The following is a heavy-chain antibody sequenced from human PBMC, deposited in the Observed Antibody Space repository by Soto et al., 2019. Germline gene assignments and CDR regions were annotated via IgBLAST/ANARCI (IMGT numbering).Heavy chain of an antibody. CDR3: ARDHYGGNPYYFDH. D-gene: IGHD4-17*01. Sequence: QVQLVEFGGGVVQPGRSLRLSCAASGFTFSNFGMHWIRQAPGKGLEWVAVVWYDGSNKYYTDSVKGRFTISRDNSKNTMILQMNRLRAEDTAVYYCARDHYGGNPYYFDHWGQGIQVTVSS. CDR2: VWYDGSNK. V-gene: IGHV3-33*01. CDR1: GFTFSNFG. J-gene: IGHJ4*02.